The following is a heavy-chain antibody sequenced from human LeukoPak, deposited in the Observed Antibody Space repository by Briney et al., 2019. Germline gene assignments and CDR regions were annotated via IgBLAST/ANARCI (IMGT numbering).Heavy chain of an antibody. D-gene: IGHD2-2*01. CDR3: AKNVLHQLRAYYYYMDV. J-gene: IGHJ6*03. V-gene: IGHV3-23*01. CDR2: ISGSGGST. CDR1: GFTFSSYA. Sequence: SGGSLRLSCAASGFTFSSYAMSWVRQAPGKGLEWVSAISGSGGSTYYADSVKGRFTISRDNSKNTLYLQMNSLRAEDTAVYYCAKNVLHQLRAYYYYMDVWGKGTTVTVSS.